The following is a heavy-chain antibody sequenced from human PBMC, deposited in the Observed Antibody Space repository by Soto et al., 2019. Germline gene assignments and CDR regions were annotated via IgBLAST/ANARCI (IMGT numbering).Heavy chain of an antibody. V-gene: IGHV4-59*01. Sequence: QVQLQEWGPGLVKPSETLSITCTVSGGSTSSYYWSWIRQPPGKGLEWIGYIYYSGSTNYNPSLKSRVTISVDTSKNQFSLKLSSVTAADTAVYYCARFFSSYGNYNWFDPWGQGTLVTVSS. D-gene: IGHD5-18*01. CDR1: GGSTSSYY. CDR3: ARFFSSYGNYNWFDP. J-gene: IGHJ5*02. CDR2: IYYSGST.